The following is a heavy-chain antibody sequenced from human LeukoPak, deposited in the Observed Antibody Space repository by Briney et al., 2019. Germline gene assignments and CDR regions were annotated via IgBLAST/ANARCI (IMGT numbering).Heavy chain of an antibody. CDR2: IYPGDSDT. Sequence: RGESLKISCKGSGYSFTTYWIGWVRQMPGNGLEWMGIIYPGDSDTRYSPSFQGQVTISADKSISTAYLQWNSLRASDTAMYYCARPGIGSYSDYDLDALDIWGQGTMVTVSS. CDR3: ARPGIGSYSDYDLDALDI. J-gene: IGHJ3*02. CDR1: GYSFTTYW. D-gene: IGHD5-12*01. V-gene: IGHV5-51*01.